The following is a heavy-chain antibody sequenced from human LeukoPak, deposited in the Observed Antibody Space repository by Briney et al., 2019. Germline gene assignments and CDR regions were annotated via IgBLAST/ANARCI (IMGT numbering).Heavy chain of an antibody. J-gene: IGHJ6*02. D-gene: IGHD3-10*01. CDR2: MWYDGSNK. V-gene: IGHV3-33*01. CDR3: ARAGSYYYYYVDV. Sequence: GGSLRLSCAASAFSFSSYGMHWVCQAPGKGLECVAVMWYDGSNKYYADSVKGRFTISRNNSKNTLYLQMNSLRAEDTAVYYCARAGSYYYYYVDVWGLGTTVTVSS. CDR1: AFSFSSYG.